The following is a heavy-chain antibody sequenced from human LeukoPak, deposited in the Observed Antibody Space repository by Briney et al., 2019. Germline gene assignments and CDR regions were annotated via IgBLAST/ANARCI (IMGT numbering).Heavy chain of an antibody. J-gene: IGHJ3*01. V-gene: IGHV3-48*04. CDR3: TRETAFDF. Sequence: GGSLRLSCVGPGFIFNDYSMNWVRQAPGKGPEWVSYISSRSSTIYYADSVKGRFTISRDNAKNSLYLQMNSLRAEDSAVYYCTRETAFDFWGQGTVVTVSS. CDR1: GFIFNDYS. CDR2: ISSRSSTI.